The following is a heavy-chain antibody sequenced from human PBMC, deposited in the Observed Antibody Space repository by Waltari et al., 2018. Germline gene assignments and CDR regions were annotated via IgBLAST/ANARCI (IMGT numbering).Heavy chain of an antibody. CDR3: AKGPDPMDV. Sequence: EVQLVESGGGLVQTGGSLRLSCAASGFIFSSYAMSWVRQAPGKGLEWVSGSSGSGGSTYYADSVKCRFTISRDNSKNTLYLQMNSLRAEDTAVYYCAKGPDPMDVWGQGTTVTVSS. V-gene: IGHV3-23*04. CDR2: SSGSGGST. CDR1: GFIFSSYA. J-gene: IGHJ6*02.